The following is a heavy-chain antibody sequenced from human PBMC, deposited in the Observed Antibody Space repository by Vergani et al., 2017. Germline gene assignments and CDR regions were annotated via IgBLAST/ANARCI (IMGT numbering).Heavy chain of an antibody. J-gene: IGHJ4*02. CDR3: TRGDPDYGDYVASFDY. V-gene: IGHV3-49*03. D-gene: IGHD4-17*01. CDR1: GFTFGDYA. CDR2: IRSKAYGGTT. Sequence: EVQLVESGGGLVQPGRSLRLSCTASGFTFGDYAMSWFRQAPGKGLEWVGFIRSKAYGGTTEYAASVRGRFTISRDDSKSIAYLQMNSLKTEDTAVYYCTRGDPDYGDYVASFDYWGQGTLVTVSS.